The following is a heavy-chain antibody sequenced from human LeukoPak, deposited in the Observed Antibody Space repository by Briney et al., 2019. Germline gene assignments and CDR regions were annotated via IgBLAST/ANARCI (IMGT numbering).Heavy chain of an antibody. J-gene: IGHJ5*02. Sequence: SETLSLTCTVSGGSISHYFWSWIRQPPGKALEWIGYIYYSGSTNYNPSLKSRVTISVDTSKNQFSLKLSSVTAADTAVYYCARGARRTTVTTLNNWFDPWGQGTLVTVSS. CDR3: ARGARRTTVTTLNNWFDP. CDR1: GGSISHYF. D-gene: IGHD4-17*01. V-gene: IGHV4-59*12. CDR2: IYYSGST.